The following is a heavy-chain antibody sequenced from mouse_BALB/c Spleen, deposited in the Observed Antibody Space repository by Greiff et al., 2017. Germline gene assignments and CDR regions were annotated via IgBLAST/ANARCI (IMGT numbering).Heavy chain of an antibody. CDR2: IYPGGGYT. J-gene: IGHJ3*01. Sequence: QVQLQQSGAELVRPGTSVKLSCTASGYTFTNYWLGWVQQSPGHGLEWIGDIYPGGGYTNYTEKFKGKATLTADTSSSTAYMQLSSLTSEDSAVDFCARGGYGNYDGAWFAYWGQGTLVTVSA. D-gene: IGHD2-10*02. V-gene: IGHV1-63*02. CDR1: GYTFTNYW. CDR3: ARGGYGNYDGAWFAY.